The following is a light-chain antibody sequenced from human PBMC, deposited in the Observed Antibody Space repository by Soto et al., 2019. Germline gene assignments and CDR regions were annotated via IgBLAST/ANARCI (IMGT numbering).Light chain of an antibody. CDR3: QQCGSPPFT. J-gene: IGKJ3*01. CDR2: DAS. V-gene: IGKV3-20*01. Sequence: EIVLTQSPGTLSLSPGETATVSGVASQSVSSSYLAWYQQKPGQAPRLLIYDASNRATDIPDRFSGGGSGTDFSLTISRLQREDFAVYYCQQCGSPPFTFGPGTKVDIK. CDR1: QSVSSSY.